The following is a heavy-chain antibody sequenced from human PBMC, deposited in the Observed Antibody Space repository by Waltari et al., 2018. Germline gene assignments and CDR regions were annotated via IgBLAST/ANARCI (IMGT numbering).Heavy chain of an antibody. CDR3: AVMKENIAPFDY. CDR1: GHTFTSYE. Sequence: QVQLVQSGAEVKKPGASVKVSFKASGHTFTSYEINWVRQATGQGLEWMGWMNPNSGNTGYAQKFQGRGTITRNTSISTAYMELSSLRSEDTAVYYCAVMKENIAPFDYWGQGTLVTVSS. D-gene: IGHD5-12*01. CDR2: MNPNSGNT. V-gene: IGHV1-8*03. J-gene: IGHJ4*02.